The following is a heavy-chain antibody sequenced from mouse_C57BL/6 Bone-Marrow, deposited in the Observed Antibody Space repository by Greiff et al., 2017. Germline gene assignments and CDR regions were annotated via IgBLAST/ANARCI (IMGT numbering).Heavy chain of an antibody. Sequence: VKVVESGPGLVAPSQSLSITCTVSGFSLTSYGVHWVRQPPGKGLEWLVVIWSDGSTTYNSALKSRLSISKDNSKSQVFLKMNSLQTDDTAMYYCARHNYGSSYLLWAMDYWGQGTSVTVSS. J-gene: IGHJ4*01. D-gene: IGHD1-1*01. CDR1: GFSLTSYG. V-gene: IGHV2-6-1*01. CDR2: IWSDGST. CDR3: ARHNYGSSYLLWAMDY.